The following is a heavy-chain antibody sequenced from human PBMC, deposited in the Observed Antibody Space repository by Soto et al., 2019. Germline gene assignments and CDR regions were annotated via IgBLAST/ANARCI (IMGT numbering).Heavy chain of an antibody. CDR3: ASPNIVVVPPAMRYVFEI. V-gene: IGHV1-3*01. Sequence: GASVKLSCEASGYTFTSCAMRSAHQAPGQRLEWMGWINAGNGNTKYSQKFQGRVTITRDTSASTAYMELSSLRSEDTAVYYCASPNIVVVPPAMRYVFEIRGHGTLDTVS. CDR2: INAGNGNT. J-gene: IGHJ3*02. CDR1: GYTFTSCA. D-gene: IGHD2-2*01.